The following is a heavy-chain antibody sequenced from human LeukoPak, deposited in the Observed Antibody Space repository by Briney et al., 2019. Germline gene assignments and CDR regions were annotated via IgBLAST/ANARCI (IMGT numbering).Heavy chain of an antibody. D-gene: IGHD2-21*02. Sequence: GGSLRLSCAASGFTFSNSAMSWVRQAPGKGLEWVSAISGSGGSTYYVDSVKGRFTISRDNSKNTLYLQMNSLRAEDTAVYYCAKRPAYCGGDCYSDYWGQGTLVTVSS. CDR3: AKRPAYCGGDCYSDY. J-gene: IGHJ4*02. V-gene: IGHV3-23*01. CDR1: GFTFSNSA. CDR2: ISGSGGST.